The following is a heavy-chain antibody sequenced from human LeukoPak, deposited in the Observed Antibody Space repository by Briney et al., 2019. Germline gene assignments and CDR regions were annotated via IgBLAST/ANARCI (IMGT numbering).Heavy chain of an antibody. D-gene: IGHD3-10*01. CDR2: IYYTGSP. CDR1: GGSINSSSYY. CDR3: ARRGGYYGSGKTYWFDP. Sequence: SETLSLTCTVSGGSINSSSYYWVWIRQPPGKGLEWIGTIYYTGSPYYNPSLKSRVTISIDTSKNQFSLMLSSVTAADTAVYYCARRGGYYGSGKTYWFDPWGQGTLVTVSS. V-gene: IGHV4-39*01. J-gene: IGHJ5*02.